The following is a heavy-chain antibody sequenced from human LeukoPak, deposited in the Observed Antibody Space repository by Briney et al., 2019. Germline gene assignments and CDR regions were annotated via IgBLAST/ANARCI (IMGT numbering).Heavy chain of an antibody. Sequence: PSETLSLTCTVSGGSISSYYWSWIRQPAGKGLEWIGRIYTSGSTNYNPSLKSRVTMSVDTSKNQLSLKLSSVTAADTAVYYCARESGSSWYGPYYFDYWGQGTLVTVSS. V-gene: IGHV4-4*07. CDR3: ARESGSSWYGPYYFDY. CDR2: IYTSGST. D-gene: IGHD6-13*01. CDR1: GGSISSYY. J-gene: IGHJ4*02.